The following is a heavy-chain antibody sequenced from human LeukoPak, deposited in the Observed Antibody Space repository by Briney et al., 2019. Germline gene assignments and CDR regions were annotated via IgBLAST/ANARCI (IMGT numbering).Heavy chain of an antibody. J-gene: IGHJ4*02. CDR1: GYTLTELS. V-gene: IGHV1-24*01. Sequence: ASVKVSCKVSGYTLTELSMHWVRQAPGKGLEWMGGFDPEDGETIYAQKFQGRVTMTEDTSTDTAYMELSSLRSEDTAVYYCAMCSGGSCYSDYWGQGTLVTVSS. CDR2: FDPEDGET. D-gene: IGHD2-15*01. CDR3: AMCSGGSCYSDY.